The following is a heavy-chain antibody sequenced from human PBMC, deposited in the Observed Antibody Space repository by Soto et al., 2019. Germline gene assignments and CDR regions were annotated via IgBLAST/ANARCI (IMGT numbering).Heavy chain of an antibody. D-gene: IGHD6-19*01. J-gene: IGHJ5*02. CDR2: IYYSGST. Sequence: SGTLSLTCTVSGGSISSSSYYWGWIRQPPGKGLEWIGSIYYSGSTYYNPSLKSRVTISVDTSKNQFSLKLSSVTAADTAVYYCARTRAVWFDPWGQGTLVTVS. CDR1: GGSISSSSYY. CDR3: ARTRAVWFDP. V-gene: IGHV4-39*01.